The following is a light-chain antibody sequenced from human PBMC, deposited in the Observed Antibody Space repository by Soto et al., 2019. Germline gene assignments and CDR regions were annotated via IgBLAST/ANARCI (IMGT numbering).Light chain of an antibody. Sequence: QSVLTQPPSVSGAPGQRVTISCTGSSSNIGAGYDVHWYQQLPGTAPKLLIYGNSNRPSGVPDRFSGSKSGTSASLAITGLQAEDEADYYCQSYDSSPVAFGGGTKVTVL. V-gene: IGLV1-40*01. CDR3: QSYDSSPVA. CDR1: SSNIGAGYD. J-gene: IGLJ2*01. CDR2: GNS.